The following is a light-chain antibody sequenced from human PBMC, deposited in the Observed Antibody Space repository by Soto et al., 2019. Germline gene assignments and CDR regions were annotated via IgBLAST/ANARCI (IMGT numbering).Light chain of an antibody. CDR1: QSVSSI. CDR2: GAS. J-gene: IGKJ3*01. V-gene: IGKV3-15*01. CDR3: QQYNNWVT. Sequence: ETVMTQSPATLSVSPGERATLSCRASQSVSSILAWYQQKPGQAPRLLIYGASTRATGIPARFSGSGSGTEFTLTISSLQSEDFAVYYCQQYNNWVTFGPGTKVDIK.